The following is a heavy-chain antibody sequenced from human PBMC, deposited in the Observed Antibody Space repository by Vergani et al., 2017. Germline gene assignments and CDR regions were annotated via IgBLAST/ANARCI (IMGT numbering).Heavy chain of an antibody. Sequence: EVQLVESGGGLVQPGGSLRLSCAASGFTVSSNYMSWVHQAPGKGLEWVSVIYSGGSTYYADSVKGRFTISRDNSKNTLYLQMNSLRAEDTAVYYCARNMADFWSGYYPLNWFDPWGQGTLVTVSS. CDR2: IYSGGST. CDR1: GFTVSSNY. J-gene: IGHJ5*02. V-gene: IGHV3-66*02. D-gene: IGHD3-3*01. CDR3: ARNMADFWSGYYPLNWFDP.